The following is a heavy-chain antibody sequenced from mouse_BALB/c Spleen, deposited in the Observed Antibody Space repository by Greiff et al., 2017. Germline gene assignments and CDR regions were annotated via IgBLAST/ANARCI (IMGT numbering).Heavy chain of an antibody. Sequence: EVQGVESGGGLVQPGGSRKLSCAASGFTFSSFGMHWVHQAPEKGLEWVAYISSGSSTIYYADTVKGRFTISRDNPKNTLFLQMTSLRSEDTAMYYCARNGNYYGSSFDYWGQGTTLTVSS. CDR2: ISSGSSTI. V-gene: IGHV5-17*02. D-gene: IGHD1-1*01. J-gene: IGHJ2*01. CDR1: GFTFSSFG. CDR3: ARNGNYYGSSFDY.